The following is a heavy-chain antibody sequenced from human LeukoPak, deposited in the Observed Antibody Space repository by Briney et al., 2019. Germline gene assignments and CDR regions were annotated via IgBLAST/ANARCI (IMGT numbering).Heavy chain of an antibody. V-gene: IGHV4-4*07. CDR3: ARTGAAGSADNGIDY. CDR2: IYTSGST. Sequence: PSETLSLTCTVSGGSISSYYWSWIRQPAGKGLEWIGRIYTSGSTNYNPSLKSRVTMSVDTSKNQFSLKLSSVTAADTAVYYCARTGAAGSADNGIDYWGQGTPVTVSS. J-gene: IGHJ4*02. CDR1: GGSISSYY. D-gene: IGHD6-13*01.